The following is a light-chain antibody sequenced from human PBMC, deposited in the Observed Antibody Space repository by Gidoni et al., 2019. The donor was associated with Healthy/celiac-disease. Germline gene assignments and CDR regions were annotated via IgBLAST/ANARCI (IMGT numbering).Light chain of an antibody. V-gene: IGKV3-11*01. J-gene: IGKJ4*01. Sequence: IVLTQSPATLSLSPGERATLSCRSRQSVSSDLALYQQKPGQPPRLLIYDSSHSATGLAASFSGSGSAPGFTLTISSLEPDDFAFYYCQPRRNWPLTFGGGTKVEIK. CDR2: DSS. CDR1: QSVSSD. CDR3: QPRRNWPLT.